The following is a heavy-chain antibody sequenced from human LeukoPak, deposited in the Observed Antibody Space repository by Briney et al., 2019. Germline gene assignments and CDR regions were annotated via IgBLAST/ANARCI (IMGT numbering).Heavy chain of an antibody. CDR2: IYPGDSDT. V-gene: IGHV5-51*01. CDR1: GYSFTIYW. Sequence: GESLQISCKGSGYSFTIYWIGWVRQMPGKGLEWMGIIYPGDSDTRYSPSFQGQVTISVDKYISTAYLQWSSLKASDTAMYYCARHFYYDSSGSWSIDYWGQGTLVTVSS. J-gene: IGHJ4*02. CDR3: ARHFYYDSSGSWSIDY. D-gene: IGHD3-22*01.